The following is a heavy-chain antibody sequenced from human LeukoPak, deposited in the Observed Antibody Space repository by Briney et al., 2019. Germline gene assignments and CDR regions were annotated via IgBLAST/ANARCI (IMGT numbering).Heavy chain of an antibody. Sequence: GGSLRLSCAASGFTFSSYGMSWVRQAPGKGLEYVSAISSKGGSTYYANSVKGRFTISRDNSKNSLYLQMGSLRAEDMAVYYCARGEDGNNPFDYWGQGTLVTVSS. V-gene: IGHV3-64*01. CDR2: ISSKGGST. D-gene: IGHD5-24*01. J-gene: IGHJ4*02. CDR1: GFTFSSYG. CDR3: ARGEDGNNPFDY.